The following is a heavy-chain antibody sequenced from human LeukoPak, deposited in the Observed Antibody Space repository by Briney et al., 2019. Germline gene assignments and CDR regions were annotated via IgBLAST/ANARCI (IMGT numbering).Heavy chain of an antibody. CDR3: ARDRDCSRTSCFNAFDV. V-gene: IGHV3-30*04. CDR2: ISHDGNDQ. CDR1: GFSFSTYE. D-gene: IGHD2-2*01. J-gene: IGHJ3*01. Sequence: GGSLRLSCAASGFSFSTYEMHWVRQAPGKGLEWVAVISHDGNDQYYGDSVKGRFTISRDNSKNALYLQMNSLRLEDTAVYYCARDRDCSRTSCFNAFDVWGQGTMAIVSS.